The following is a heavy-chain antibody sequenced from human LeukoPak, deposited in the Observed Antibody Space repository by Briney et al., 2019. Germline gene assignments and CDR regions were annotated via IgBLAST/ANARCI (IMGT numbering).Heavy chain of an antibody. Sequence: SETLSLTCTVSGDSISSYHWSWIRQPAGKGLEWIGRIYTSGSTNYNPSLKSRVTMSVDTSKNQFSLKLSSVTAADTAVYYCATEKYYYESSGYYSIDYWGQGTLVTGSS. J-gene: IGHJ4*02. CDR3: ATEKYYYESSGYYSIDY. CDR1: GDSISSYH. V-gene: IGHV4-4*07. CDR2: IYTSGST. D-gene: IGHD3-22*01.